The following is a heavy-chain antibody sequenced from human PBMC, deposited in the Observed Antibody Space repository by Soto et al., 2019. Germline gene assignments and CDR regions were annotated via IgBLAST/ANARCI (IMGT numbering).Heavy chain of an antibody. Sequence: HPGGSLRLSCAASGFTFSSYAMSWVRQAPGKGLEWVSAISGSCGSTYYADSVKGRFTISRDNSKNTLYLQMNSLRAEDTAVYYCAKGNTAYSSGWWPYYFDYWGQGTLVTVSS. D-gene: IGHD6-19*01. CDR1: GFTFSSYA. J-gene: IGHJ4*02. CDR3: AKGNTAYSSGWWPYYFDY. V-gene: IGHV3-23*01. CDR2: ISGSCGST.